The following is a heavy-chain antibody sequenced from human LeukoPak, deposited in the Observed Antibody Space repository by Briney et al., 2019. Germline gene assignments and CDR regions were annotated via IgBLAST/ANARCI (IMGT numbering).Heavy chain of an antibody. V-gene: IGHV3-7*03. Sequence: GGSLRLSCAASGFTFSSYWMSWVRQAAGKGLEWVANIKQDGSEKYYVDSVKGRFTISRDNAKNSLYLQMNSLRAEDRAVYYCAREEGSGGYYHGMDVWGKGTTVTVSS. D-gene: IGHD3-10*01. CDR2: IKQDGSEK. CDR1: GFTFSSYW. CDR3: AREEGSGGYYHGMDV. J-gene: IGHJ6*04.